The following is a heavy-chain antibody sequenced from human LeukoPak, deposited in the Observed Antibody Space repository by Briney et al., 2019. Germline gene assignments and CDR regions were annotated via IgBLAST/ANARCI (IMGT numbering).Heavy chain of an antibody. J-gene: IGHJ4*02. CDR2: MNPNSGNT. D-gene: IGHD2-2*01. Sequence: GASVKVSCKASGYTFTSYDINWVRQATGQGLEWMGWMNPNSGNTGYAQKFQGRVTMTRNTSISTAYMELSSLRSEDTAVYYCARSDCSSTSCQFDYWGQGTLVTVSS. V-gene: IGHV1-8*01. CDR3: ARSDCSSTSCQFDY. CDR1: GYTFTSYD.